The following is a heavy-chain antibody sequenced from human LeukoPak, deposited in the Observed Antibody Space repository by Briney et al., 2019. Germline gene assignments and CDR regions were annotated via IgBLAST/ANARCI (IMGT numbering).Heavy chain of an antibody. Sequence: SVKVSCKASGGTFSSYAISWVRQAPGQGLEWMGGIIPIFGTANYAQKFQGRVTITADESTSTAYMELNSLRAEDTAVYYCAHPSTPDYGGLDYWGQGILVTVSS. CDR1: GGTFSSYA. V-gene: IGHV1-69*13. CDR2: IIPIFGTA. J-gene: IGHJ4*02. CDR3: AHPSTPDYGGLDY. D-gene: IGHD4-17*01.